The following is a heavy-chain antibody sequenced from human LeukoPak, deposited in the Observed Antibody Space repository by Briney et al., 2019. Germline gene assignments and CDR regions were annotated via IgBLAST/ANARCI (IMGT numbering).Heavy chain of an antibody. CDR1: GLTFSYYA. D-gene: IGHD3-10*01. CDR2: INSNGGST. Sequence: GGSLRLSCSASGLTFSYYAMHWVRQAPGKGLEYVSAINSNGGSTYYADSVKGRLIISRDNSKNTLYLQMSSLRAEDTAVYYCVKDRAGYYGSGSLFDYWGQGTLVTVSS. V-gene: IGHV3-64D*06. J-gene: IGHJ4*02. CDR3: VKDRAGYYGSGSLFDY.